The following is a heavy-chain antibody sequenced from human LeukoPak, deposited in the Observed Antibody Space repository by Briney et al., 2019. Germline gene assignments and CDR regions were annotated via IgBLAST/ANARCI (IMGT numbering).Heavy chain of an antibody. CDR1: GFAFSSYE. D-gene: IGHD6-13*01. CDR3: ARGYYSSSRFDS. Sequence: GGSLRLSCGVSGFAFSSYEMNWVRQAPGKGLEWVSYISSSGSIIYYADSVKGRFTISRDNAKNTLYMRMNSLRPEDTAVYYCARGYYSSSRFDSWGQGTLVTVSS. CDR2: ISSSGSII. V-gene: IGHV3-48*03. J-gene: IGHJ4*02.